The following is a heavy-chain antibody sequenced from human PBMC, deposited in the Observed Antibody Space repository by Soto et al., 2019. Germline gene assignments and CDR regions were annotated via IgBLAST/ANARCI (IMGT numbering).Heavy chain of an antibody. Sequence: SETLSLTCTVSGGSISSGGYYWSWIRQHPGKGLEWIGYIYYSGSTYYNPSLKSRVTISVDTSKNQFSLKLSSVTAADTAVYCCARDRIGAAMIAPQRVGMDVWGQGTTVTVSS. D-gene: IGHD3-22*01. CDR3: ARDRIGAAMIAPQRVGMDV. CDR1: GGSISSGGYY. V-gene: IGHV4-31*03. CDR2: IYYSGST. J-gene: IGHJ6*02.